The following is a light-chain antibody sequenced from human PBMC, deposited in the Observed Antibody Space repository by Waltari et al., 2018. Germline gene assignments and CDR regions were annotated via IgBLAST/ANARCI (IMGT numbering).Light chain of an antibody. Sequence: QSALTQPASVSGSPGQSITISCTGNSSDVGGYNYFSWYQQHPGKAPKLMIYDVSKRPSGVSNRFSGSKSGNTASLTISGLQAEDEADYYCSSYTSSSRVFGTGTKVTVL. CDR2: DVS. J-gene: IGLJ1*01. V-gene: IGLV2-14*01. CDR1: SSDVGGYNY. CDR3: SSYTSSSRV.